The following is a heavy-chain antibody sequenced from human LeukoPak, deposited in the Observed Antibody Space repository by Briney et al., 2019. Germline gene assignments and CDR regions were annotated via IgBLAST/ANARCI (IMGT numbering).Heavy chain of an antibody. J-gene: IGHJ4*02. CDR2: ISGSGGST. CDR3: TTDKLVGARGFDY. CDR1: GFTFSSYA. D-gene: IGHD1-26*01. Sequence: GGSLRLSCAASGFTFSSYAMSWVRQAPGKGLEWVSAISGSGGSTYYADSVKGRFTISRDNSKNTLYLQMNSLRAEDTAVYYCTTDKLVGARGFDYWGQGTLVTVSS. V-gene: IGHV3-23*01.